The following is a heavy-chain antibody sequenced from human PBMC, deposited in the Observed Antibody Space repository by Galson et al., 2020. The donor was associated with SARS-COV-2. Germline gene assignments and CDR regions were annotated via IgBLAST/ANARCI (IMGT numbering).Heavy chain of an antibody. CDR3: AKDLGMVVAASDAFDI. CDR2: IWYDGSNK. D-gene: IGHD2-15*01. CDR1: GFTFSSYG. V-gene: IGHV3-33*06. J-gene: IGHJ3*02. Sequence: GGSLRLSCAASGFTFSSYGMHWVRQAPGKGLEWVAAIWYDGSNKYYADSVKGRFTISRDNSKNTLYLQMNSLRAEDTAVYYCAKDLGMVVAASDAFDIWGQGTMVTVSS.